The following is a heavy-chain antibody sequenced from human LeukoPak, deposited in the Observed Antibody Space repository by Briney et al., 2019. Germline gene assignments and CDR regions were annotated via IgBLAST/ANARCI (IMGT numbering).Heavy chain of an antibody. Sequence: GGSLRLSCAASGFTFSDSTMHWVRQASGKGLEWVGRIRNKANNYATAYATSVKGRFTLSRDDSKNTAYLQMNSLKTEDTALYYCVRGAARGSYYGLGVWGKGARVTVSS. CDR1: GFTFSDST. J-gene: IGHJ6*04. CDR2: IRNKANNYAT. CDR3: VRGAARGSYYGLGV. D-gene: IGHD4/OR15-4a*01. V-gene: IGHV3-73*01.